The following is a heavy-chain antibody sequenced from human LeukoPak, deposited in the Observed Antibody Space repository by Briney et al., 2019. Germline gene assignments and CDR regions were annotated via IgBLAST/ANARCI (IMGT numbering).Heavy chain of an antibody. V-gene: IGHV1-69*04. CDR1: GGTFSSYA. J-gene: IGHJ5*02. CDR3: ARDVNVRGANWFDP. CDR2: IIPILGIA. Sequence: SVKVSWKASGGTFSSYAISWVRQAPGQGLEWMGRIIPILGIANYAQKFQGRVTITADKSTSTAYMELSSLRSEDTAVYYCARDVNVRGANWFDPWGQGTLVTVSS. D-gene: IGHD3-10*01.